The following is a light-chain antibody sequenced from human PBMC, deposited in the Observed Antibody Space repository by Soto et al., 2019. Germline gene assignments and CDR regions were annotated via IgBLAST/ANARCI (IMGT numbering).Light chain of an antibody. J-gene: IGKJ3*01. Sequence: DIQMTQSPSSLSASVGDRVTITCRASQSINTYLNWYQQKPGKAPKLLIYAASSLQSEVPSRFSGSGSGTDFTLTIGSLQPEDFATYYCQESYSHSRTFGPGTKVDI. CDR3: QESYSHSRT. CDR2: AAS. V-gene: IGKV1-39*01. CDR1: QSINTY.